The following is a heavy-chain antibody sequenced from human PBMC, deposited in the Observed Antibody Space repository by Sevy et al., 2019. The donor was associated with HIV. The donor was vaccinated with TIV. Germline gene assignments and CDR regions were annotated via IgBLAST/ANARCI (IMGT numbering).Heavy chain of an antibody. CDR1: GFTFSDYY. Sequence: GGSLRLSCAASGFTFSDYYMNWVRQAPGKGLEWVSSISSRSSYIHYADSVKGRFTISRDNSKNTLYLQMNSLRAEDTAVYYCASGGGYSSGYLGNYWGQGTLVTVSS. J-gene: IGHJ4*02. D-gene: IGHD6-19*01. CDR3: ASGGGYSSGYLGNY. V-gene: IGHV3-21*01. CDR2: ISSRSSYI.